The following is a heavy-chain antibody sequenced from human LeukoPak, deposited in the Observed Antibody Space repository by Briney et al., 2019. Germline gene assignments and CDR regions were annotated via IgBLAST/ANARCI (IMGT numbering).Heavy chain of an antibody. CDR1: GFTFSRSE. V-gene: IGHV3-48*03. Sequence: GGSLRSSGAASGFTFSRSEMNWVRQAPGKGLEWVSYISSRGSTIYYADSVKGRFTISRDNARNSVYLQMNSLRAGDTAVYYCARDLVSGAYTFDFWGHGTMVTVSS. J-gene: IGHJ3*01. D-gene: IGHD3-16*01. CDR2: ISSRGSTI. CDR3: ARDLVSGAYTFDF.